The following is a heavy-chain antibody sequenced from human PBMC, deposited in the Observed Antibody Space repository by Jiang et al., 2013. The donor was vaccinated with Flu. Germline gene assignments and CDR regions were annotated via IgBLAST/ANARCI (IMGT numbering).Heavy chain of an antibody. CDR2: INHSGST. V-gene: IGHV4-34*01. J-gene: IGHJ3*02. CDR3: ARGPLMDI. CDR1: GGSFSGYY. Sequence: LLKPSETLSLTCAVYGGSFSGYYWSWIRQPPGKGLEWIGEINHSGSTNYNPSLKSRVTISVDTSKNQFSLKLSSVTAADTAVYYCARGPLMDIWGQGTMVTVSS.